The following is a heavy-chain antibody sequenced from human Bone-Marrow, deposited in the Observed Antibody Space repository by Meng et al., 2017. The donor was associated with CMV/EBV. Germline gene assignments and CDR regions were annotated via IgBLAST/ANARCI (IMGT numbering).Heavy chain of an antibody. V-gene: IGHV1-2*02. Sequence: QVQLVQSGAEVKKPGASVKVSCKASGYTFTGYYMHWVRQAPGQGLEWMGWINPNSGGTNYAQKFQGRVTMTRDTSISTAYMELSRLRSDDTAVYYCARDLGGSYLPAESFQHWGQGTLVTVSS. CDR2: INPNSGGT. J-gene: IGHJ1*01. D-gene: IGHD1-26*01. CDR1: GYTFTGYY. CDR3: ARDLGGSYLPAESFQH.